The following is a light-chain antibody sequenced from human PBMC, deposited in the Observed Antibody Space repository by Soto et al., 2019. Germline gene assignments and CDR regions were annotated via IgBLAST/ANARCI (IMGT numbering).Light chain of an antibody. CDR2: GNN. J-gene: IGLJ3*02. V-gene: IGLV1-40*01. CDR3: QSYDSTLSGWV. Sequence: QSVLTQPPSVSAAPGQRVSISCSGTSYNIGNNYVSWYQQLPGTAPRLLIYGNNNRPSGLPDRFSGSKSGTSASLAITGLQAEDEADYYCQSYDSTLSGWVFGGGTKLTVL. CDR1: SYNIGNNY.